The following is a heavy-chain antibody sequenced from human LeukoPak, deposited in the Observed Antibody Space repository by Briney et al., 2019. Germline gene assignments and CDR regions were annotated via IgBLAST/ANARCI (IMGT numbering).Heavy chain of an antibody. Sequence: PGRSLRLSCAASGFTFSSYAMHWVRQAPGKGLEWVAVISYDGSNKYYADSVKGRFTISRDNAKNSLYLQMNSLRAEDTAVYYCARDQTGYYDSSGYYLGYYFDYWGQGTLVTVSS. CDR2: ISYDGSNK. D-gene: IGHD3-22*01. CDR3: ARDQTGYYDSSGYYLGYYFDY. CDR1: GFTFSSYA. J-gene: IGHJ4*02. V-gene: IGHV3-30*04.